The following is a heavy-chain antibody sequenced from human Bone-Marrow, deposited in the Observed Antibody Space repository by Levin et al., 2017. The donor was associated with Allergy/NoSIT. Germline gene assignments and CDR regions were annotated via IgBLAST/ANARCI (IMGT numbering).Heavy chain of an antibody. Sequence: SVKVSCKACGGTFSSYAISWVRQAPGQGLEWMGGIIPIFGTANYAQKFQGRVTITADESTSTAYMELSSLRSEDTAVYYCARGEVAAISYYYYYMDVWGKGTTVTVSS. J-gene: IGHJ6*03. CDR1: GGTFSSYA. CDR2: IIPIFGTA. V-gene: IGHV1-69*13. CDR3: ARGEVAAISYYYYYMDV. D-gene: IGHD2-15*01.